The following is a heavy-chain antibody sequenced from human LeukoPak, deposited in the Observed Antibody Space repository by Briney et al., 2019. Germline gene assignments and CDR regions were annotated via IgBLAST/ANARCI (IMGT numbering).Heavy chain of an antibody. CDR2: IWYDGSNK. CDR3: ARSRRWIAAAGTGYYFDY. V-gene: IGHV3-33*08. J-gene: IGHJ4*02. CDR1: GFTFSSYA. Sequence: GRSLRLSCAASGFTFSSYAMHWVRQAPGKGLEWVAVIWYDGSNKYYADSVKGRFTISRDNSKNTLYLQMNSLRAEDTAVYYCARSRRWIAAAGTGYYFDYWGQGTLVTVSS. D-gene: IGHD6-13*01.